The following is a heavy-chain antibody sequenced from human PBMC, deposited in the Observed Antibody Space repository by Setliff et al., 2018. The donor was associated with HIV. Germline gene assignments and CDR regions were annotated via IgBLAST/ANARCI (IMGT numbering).Heavy chain of an antibody. V-gene: IGHV3-30*09. J-gene: IGHJ4*02. D-gene: IGHD2-8*01. CDR1: GFTFSSSA. CDR2: ISYDGSNK. CDR3: ARDMGVLLMLRVFDY. Sequence: GGSLRLSCAASGFTFSSSAMHWVRQAPGKGLEWVAVISYDGSNKYYADSVKGRFAISRDNSKNTLFLQMNSLRAEDTAVYYCARDMGVLLMLRVFDYWGQGTLVTVSS.